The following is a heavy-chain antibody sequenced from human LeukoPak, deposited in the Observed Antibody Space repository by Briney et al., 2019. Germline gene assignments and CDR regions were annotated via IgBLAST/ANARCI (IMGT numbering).Heavy chain of an antibody. J-gene: IGHJ5*02. CDR1: GGSISSSSYY. Sequence: SETLSLTCTVSGGSISSSSYYWGWIRQPPGKGLEWIVSIYYSGSTYYNPSLKSRVTISVDTSKNQFSLKLTSVTAADTAVYYCARAYSSGWYVPERYNWFDPWGQGTLVTVSS. D-gene: IGHD6-19*01. V-gene: IGHV4-39*01. CDR3: ARAYSSGWYVPERYNWFDP. CDR2: IYYSGST.